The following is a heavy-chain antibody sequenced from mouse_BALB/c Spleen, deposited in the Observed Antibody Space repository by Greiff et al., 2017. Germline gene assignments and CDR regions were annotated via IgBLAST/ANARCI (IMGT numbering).Heavy chain of an antibody. CDR3: ARDYRYDEKGDFDY. D-gene: IGHD2-14*01. CDR2: ISYSGST. J-gene: IGHJ2*01. V-gene: IGHV3-2*02. Sequence: DVKLVESGPGLVKPSQSLSLTCTVTGYSITSDYAWNWIRQFPGNKLEWMGYISYSGSTSYNPSLKSRISITRDTSKNQFFLQLNSVTTEDTATYYCARDYRYDEKGDFDYWGQGTTLTVSS. CDR1: GYSITSDYA.